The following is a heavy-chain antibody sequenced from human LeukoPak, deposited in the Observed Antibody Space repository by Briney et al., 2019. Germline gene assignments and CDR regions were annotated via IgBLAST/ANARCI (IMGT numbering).Heavy chain of an antibody. CDR3: ARVDCSSTSCYEFDY. Sequence: GGSLRLSXEASGFTFSDYYMSWIRQAPGKGLEWVSYIRSSGSTIYYADSVKGRFTISRDNAKNSLYLQMNSLRAEDTAVYYCARVDCSSTSCYEFDYWGQGTLVTVSS. D-gene: IGHD2-2*01. CDR2: IRSSGSTI. CDR1: GFTFSDYY. J-gene: IGHJ4*02. V-gene: IGHV3-11*04.